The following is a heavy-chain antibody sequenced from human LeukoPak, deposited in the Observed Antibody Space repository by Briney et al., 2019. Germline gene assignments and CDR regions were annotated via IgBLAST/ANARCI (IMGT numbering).Heavy chain of an antibody. Sequence: SETLSLTCTVSGVSISSYYWSWIRQPPGKGLEWIGYIYYSGSTNYNPSLESRVTISVDTSKNHFSLKLSSVTAADTAVYYCARGGDVWGSYRYVDYWGQGTLVTVSS. CDR2: IYYSGST. V-gene: IGHV4-59*01. J-gene: IGHJ4*02. CDR3: ARGGDVWGSYRYVDY. CDR1: GVSISSYY. D-gene: IGHD3-16*02.